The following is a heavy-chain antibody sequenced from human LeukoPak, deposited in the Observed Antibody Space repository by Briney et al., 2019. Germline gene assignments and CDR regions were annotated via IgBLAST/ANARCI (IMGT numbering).Heavy chain of an antibody. CDR3: AKVMAYCGGDCYSSLDY. V-gene: IGHV3-23*01. CDR2: TSGSGGST. Sequence: PGGSLRLSCAASGFTFSSYAMSWVRQAPGKGLEWVSATSGSGGSTYHADSADSVKGRFTISRDNSKNTLYLQMNSLRAEDTALYYCAKVMAYCGGDCYSSLDYWGQGTLVTVSS. J-gene: IGHJ4*02. D-gene: IGHD2-21*02. CDR1: GFTFSSYA.